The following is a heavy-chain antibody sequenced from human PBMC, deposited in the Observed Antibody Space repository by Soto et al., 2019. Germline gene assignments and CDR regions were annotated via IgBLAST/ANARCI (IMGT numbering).Heavy chain of an antibody. V-gene: IGHV1-3*01. CDR1: GYSFTSYA. J-gene: IGHJ4*02. D-gene: IGHD2-21*02. Sequence: QVQLVQSGAEVKKPGASVKVSCKASGYSFTSYAMHWVRQAPGQRLEWMGWINAGNGNTKYSQKFQGRVTITRDSSACPAYLELSSLRSEDTAVYYCARSIVVVTAADYWGQGTLVTVSS. CDR2: INAGNGNT. CDR3: ARSIVVVTAADY.